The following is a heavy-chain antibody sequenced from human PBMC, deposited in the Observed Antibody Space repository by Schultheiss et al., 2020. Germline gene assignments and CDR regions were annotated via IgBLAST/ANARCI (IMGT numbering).Heavy chain of an antibody. Sequence: WGSLGLSGAASGFTFSNSDMNWVHQAPGKGLEWVAVISYDGSNKYYADSVKGRFTISRDNSKNTLYLQMNSLRAEDTAVYYCARGLSGAMVLSNWFDPWGQGTLVTVSS. D-gene: IGHD5-18*01. V-gene: IGHV3-30*03. CDR2: ISYDGSNK. J-gene: IGHJ5*02. CDR1: GFTFSNSD. CDR3: ARGLSGAMVLSNWFDP.